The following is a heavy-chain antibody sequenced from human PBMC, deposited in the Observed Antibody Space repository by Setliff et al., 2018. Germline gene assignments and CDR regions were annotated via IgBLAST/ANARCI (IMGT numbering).Heavy chain of an antibody. D-gene: IGHD1-26*01. CDR3: ASGQWELLNY. V-gene: IGHV3-21*01. J-gene: IGHJ4*02. CDR1: GFTFSSYS. Sequence: GESLRLSCAASGFTFSSYSMNWVRQAPGKGLEWVSSISSSSSYIYYADSVKGRFTISRDNAKNSLCLQMNSLRAEDTAVYYCASGQWELLNYWGQGTLVTVSS. CDR2: ISSSSSYI.